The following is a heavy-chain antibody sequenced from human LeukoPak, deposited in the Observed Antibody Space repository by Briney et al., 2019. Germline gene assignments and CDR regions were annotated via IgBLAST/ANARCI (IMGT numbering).Heavy chain of an antibody. D-gene: IGHD6-6*01. CDR1: GFTFSSYG. J-gene: IGHJ4*02. Sequence: GGSLRLSCAASGFTFSSYGMHWVRQAPGKGLEWVAFIRYDGSNKYYADSVKGRSTISRDNSKNTLYLQMNSLRAEDTAVYYCAKDPTIAARRGGYFDYWGQGTLVTVSS. V-gene: IGHV3-30*02. CDR3: AKDPTIAARRGGYFDY. CDR2: IRYDGSNK.